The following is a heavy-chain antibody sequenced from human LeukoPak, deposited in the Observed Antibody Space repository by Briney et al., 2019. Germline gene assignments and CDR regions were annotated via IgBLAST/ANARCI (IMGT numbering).Heavy chain of an antibody. J-gene: IGHJ4*02. Sequence: SETLSPTCTVSGGSISSYYWSWIRQPPGKGLEWIGYIYYSGSTNYNPSLKSRVTISVDTSKNQFSLKLSSVTAADSAVYYCARRSKYGDYFDYWGQGTLVTVSS. CDR1: GGSISSYY. D-gene: IGHD4-17*01. V-gene: IGHV4-59*08. CDR3: ARRSKYGDYFDY. CDR2: IYYSGST.